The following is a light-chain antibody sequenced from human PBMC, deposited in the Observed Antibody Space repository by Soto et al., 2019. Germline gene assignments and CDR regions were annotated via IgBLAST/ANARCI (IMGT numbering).Light chain of an antibody. J-gene: IGKJ5*01. Sequence: EIVLTQSPGTLSLSPVERATLSFMASQSVSSSYLAWYQQKPGQAPRLLIYGASSRATGIPDRFSGSGSGTDFTLTISRLEPEDFALYYCQQYGNSPITFGQGTRLEIK. V-gene: IGKV3-20*01. CDR3: QQYGNSPIT. CDR2: GAS. CDR1: QSVSSSY.